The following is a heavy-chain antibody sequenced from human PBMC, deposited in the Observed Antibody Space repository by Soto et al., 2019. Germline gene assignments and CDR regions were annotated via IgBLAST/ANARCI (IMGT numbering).Heavy chain of an antibody. CDR1: GDSIFGGDYY. J-gene: IGHJ3*02. CDR2: IYYSGST. Sequence: SETLSLTCTVSGDSIFGGDYYWSWIRQPPGKGLQWVGSIYYSGSTYYNPSLKSRVAISVDTSQNQFSLKLSSVTAADTAVYFCARNVDSTILKPNDAFGIWGQGTMVTVSS. V-gene: IGHV4-30-4*01. CDR3: ARNVDSTILKPNDAFGI. D-gene: IGHD5-18*01.